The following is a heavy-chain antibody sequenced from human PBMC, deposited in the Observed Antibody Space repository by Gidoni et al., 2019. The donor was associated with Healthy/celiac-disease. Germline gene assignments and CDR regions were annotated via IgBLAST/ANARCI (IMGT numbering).Heavy chain of an antibody. CDR1: GGSISSSSYY. CDR3: ASRGYYYDSSGYVGYYYYYGMDV. V-gene: IGHV4-39*01. CDR2: IYYSGST. D-gene: IGHD3-22*01. Sequence: QLQLQESGPGLVKPSETLSLTCTVSGGSISSSSYYWGWIRQHPGKGLEWIGSIYYSGSTYYNPSLKSRVTISVDTSKNQFSLKLSSVTAADTAVYYCASRGYYYDSSGYVGYYYYYGMDVWGQGTTVTVSS. J-gene: IGHJ6*02.